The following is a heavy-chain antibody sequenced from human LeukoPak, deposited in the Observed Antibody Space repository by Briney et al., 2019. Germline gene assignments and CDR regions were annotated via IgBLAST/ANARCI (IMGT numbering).Heavy chain of an antibody. CDR3: ASYGTYYYDSSGYYFDY. CDR2: IYYSGSI. J-gene: IGHJ4*02. CDR1: GGSISSSSYY. V-gene: IGHV4-39*07. D-gene: IGHD3-22*01. Sequence: SETLSLTCTVSGGSISSSSYYWGWIRQPPGKGLEWIASIYYSGSIYYNPSLKSRVTISVDTSKNQFSLKLSSVTAADTAVYYCASYGTYYYDSSGYYFDYWGQGTLVTVSS.